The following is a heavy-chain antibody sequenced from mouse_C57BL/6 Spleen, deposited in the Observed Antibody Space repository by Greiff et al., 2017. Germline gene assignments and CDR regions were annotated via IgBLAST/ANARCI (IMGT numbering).Heavy chain of an antibody. CDR3: AKSSSYPDYYAMDY. D-gene: IGHD1-1*01. J-gene: IGHJ4*01. Sequence: EVQLVESGGGLVKPGGSLKLSCAASGFTFSDYGMHWVRQAPEKGLEWVAYISSGSSTIYYADTVKGRFTISRDNAKNTLFLQMTSLRSEDTAMYYCAKSSSYPDYYAMDYWGQGTSVTVSS. CDR1: GFTFSDYG. CDR2: ISSGSSTI. V-gene: IGHV5-17*01.